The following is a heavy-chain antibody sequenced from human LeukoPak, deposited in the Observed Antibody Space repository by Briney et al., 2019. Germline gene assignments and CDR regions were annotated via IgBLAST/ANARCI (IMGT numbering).Heavy chain of an antibody. J-gene: IGHJ6*02. CDR2: IYPGDSDT. CDR1: GYSFTSYW. D-gene: IGHD2-15*01. V-gene: IGHV5-51*01. CDR3: ARVDLGYCSGGSCYPLNYYGMDV. Sequence: GESLKISCKGSGYSFTSYWIGWVRQMPGKGLEWMGIIYPGDSDTRYSPSFQGQVTISADKSISTAYLQWSSLEASDTAMYYCARVDLGYCSGGSCYPLNYYGMDVWGQGTTVTVSS.